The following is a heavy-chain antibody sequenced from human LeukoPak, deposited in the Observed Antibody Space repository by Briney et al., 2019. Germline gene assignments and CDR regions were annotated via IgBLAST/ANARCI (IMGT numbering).Heavy chain of an antibody. CDR1: GYTFTGYY. CDR2: INPNSGGT. Sequence: ASVKVSCKASGYTFTGYYMHWVRQAPGQGLEWMGWINPNSGGTNYAQKFQGRVTMTEDTSTDTAYMELSSLRSEDTAVYYCATDPVFHYYGSGSYGMDVWGQGTTVTVSS. D-gene: IGHD3-10*01. J-gene: IGHJ6*02. V-gene: IGHV1-2*02. CDR3: ATDPVFHYYGSGSYGMDV.